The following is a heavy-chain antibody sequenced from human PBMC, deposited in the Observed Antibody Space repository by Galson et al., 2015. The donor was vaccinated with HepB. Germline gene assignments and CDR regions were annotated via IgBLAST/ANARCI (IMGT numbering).Heavy chain of an antibody. V-gene: IGHV6-1*01. CDR2: TYYRSKWYN. J-gene: IGHJ5*02. CDR3: AREGSGSYRTGWFDP. Sequence: CAISGDSVSSNSAAWNWIRQSPSRGLEWLGRTYYRSKWYNDYAVSVKSRITINPDTSKNQFTLQLNSVTPEDTAVYYCAREGSGSYRTGWFDPWGQGTLVTVSS. CDR1: GDSVSSNSAA. D-gene: IGHD3-10*01.